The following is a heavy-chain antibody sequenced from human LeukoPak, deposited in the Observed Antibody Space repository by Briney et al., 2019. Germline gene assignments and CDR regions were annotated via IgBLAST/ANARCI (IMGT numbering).Heavy chain of an antibody. CDR1: GVSIINYF. Sequence: SVTLSLTCTVSGVSIINYFWSWLRHPPGRGLEWLGYMYSSGSTNYNPSIKSRVTISIDTSQTQFSLKLNSVTAADTTVYFCARSPPFNLGRSQWFDPWGQGTLVTVSS. J-gene: IGHJ5*02. CDR2: MYSSGST. CDR3: ARSPPFNLGRSQWFDP. V-gene: IGHV4-59*01. D-gene: IGHD3-16*01.